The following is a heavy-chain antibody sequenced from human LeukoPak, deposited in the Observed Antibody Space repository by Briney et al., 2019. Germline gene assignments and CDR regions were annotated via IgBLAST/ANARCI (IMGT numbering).Heavy chain of an antibody. CDR1: GGSISSGSHY. V-gene: IGHV4-61*02. CDR3: ARVDTEGTNFDL. J-gene: IGHJ2*01. Sequence: SETLSLTCTVSGGSISSGSHYWSWIRQPAGKGLEWIGRIYTSGSTNYNPSLKSRVTVSVDTSKNQFSLKLSSVTAADTAVYYCARVDTEGTNFDLWGRGTLVTVSS. D-gene: IGHD5-12*01. CDR2: IYTSGST.